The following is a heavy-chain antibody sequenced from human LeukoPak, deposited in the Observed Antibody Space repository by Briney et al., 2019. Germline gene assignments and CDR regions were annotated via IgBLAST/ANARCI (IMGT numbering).Heavy chain of an antibody. Sequence: GGSLRPSCAASGFTFSSYNMNWVRQAPGKGLEWVSSISSSSSYIYYADSVKGRFTISRDNAKNSLHLQMNSLRAEDTAVYYCARKLWFGEPCCYFDYWGQGTLVTVSS. CDR1: GFTFSSYN. J-gene: IGHJ4*02. CDR3: ARKLWFGEPCCYFDY. CDR2: ISSSSSYI. V-gene: IGHV3-21*01. D-gene: IGHD3-10*01.